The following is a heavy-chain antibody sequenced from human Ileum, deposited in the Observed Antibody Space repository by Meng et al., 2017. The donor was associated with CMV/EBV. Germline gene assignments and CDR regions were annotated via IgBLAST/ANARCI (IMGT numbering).Heavy chain of an antibody. V-gene: IGHV4-30-4*08. J-gene: IGHJ4*02. Sequence: QVQLLESCPGLLKHSETLSLTCTVSGASLSSGDYYWTWIRQPPGKGLEWIGYIYYTGATYYRPSLESRIVISSDTSKNHFSLTLTSVTAADTAVYFCARAKQAAENFDSWGQGTLVTVSS. D-gene: IGHD6-13*01. CDR1: GASLSSGDYY. CDR2: IYYTGAT. CDR3: ARAKQAAENFDS.